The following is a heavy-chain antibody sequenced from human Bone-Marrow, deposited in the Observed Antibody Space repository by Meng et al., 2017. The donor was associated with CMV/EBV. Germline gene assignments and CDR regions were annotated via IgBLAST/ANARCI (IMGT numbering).Heavy chain of an antibody. D-gene: IGHD3-3*01. CDR1: GFTFSSYG. V-gene: IGHV3-30*02. Sequence: GESLKISCAASGFTFSSYGMHWVRQAPGKGLEWVAFIRYDGSNKYYADSAKGRFTISRDNSKNTLYLQMNSLRAEDTAVYYCAKDLSYYDCWSGYSDWGQGTLVTVSS. CDR3: AKDLSYYDCWSGYSD. J-gene: IGHJ4*02. CDR2: IRYDGSNK.